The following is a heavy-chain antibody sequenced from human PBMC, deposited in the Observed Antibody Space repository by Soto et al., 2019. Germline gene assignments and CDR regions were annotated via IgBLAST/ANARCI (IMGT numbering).Heavy chain of an antibody. Sequence: PRWSLRLSCSASVFTFSSYAMHWVRQAPGKGLEWVAVISYDGSNKYYADSVKGRFTISRDNSKNTLYLQMNSLRAEDTAVYYCARDSGYYYDSSGYYLYWGQGTLVTVSS. CDR2: ISYDGSNK. D-gene: IGHD3-22*01. J-gene: IGHJ4*02. CDR1: VFTFSSYA. V-gene: IGHV3-30-3*01. CDR3: ARDSGYYYDSSGYYLY.